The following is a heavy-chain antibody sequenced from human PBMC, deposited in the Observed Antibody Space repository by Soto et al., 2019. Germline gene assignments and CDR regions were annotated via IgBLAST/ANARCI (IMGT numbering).Heavy chain of an antibody. D-gene: IGHD6-25*01. CDR2: INPSGGST. J-gene: IGHJ3*02. CDR1: GYTFTSHY. Sequence: ASVKVSCKASGYTFTSHYMHWVRQAPGQGLEWMGIINPSGGSTSYAQKFQGRVTMTRDTSTSTVYMELSSLRSEDTAVYYCARDGAGGYCNGGGVDIWGQGTMVTVSS. V-gene: IGHV1-46*01. CDR3: ARDGAGGYCNGGGVDI.